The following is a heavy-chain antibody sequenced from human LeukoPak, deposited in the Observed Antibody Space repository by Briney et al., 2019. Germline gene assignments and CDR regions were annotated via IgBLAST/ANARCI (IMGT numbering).Heavy chain of an antibody. CDR1: GYTFTSYG. J-gene: IGHJ6*02. V-gene: IGHV1-18*01. D-gene: IGHD6-25*01. CDR2: ISAYNGNT. Sequence: ASVKVSCKASGYTFTSYGISWVRQAPGQGLEWMGWISAYNGNTNYAQKLQGRVTMTTDTSTSTAYMELRSLRSDDTAVYYCARERIAAAGEYYYYGMDVWGQGTTVTVSS. CDR3: ARERIAAAGEYYYYGMDV.